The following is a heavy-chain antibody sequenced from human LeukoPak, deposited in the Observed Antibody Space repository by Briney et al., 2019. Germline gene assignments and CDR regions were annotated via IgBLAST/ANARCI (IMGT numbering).Heavy chain of an antibody. CDR3: ARVWDSSGSLASY. V-gene: IGHV1-2*02. J-gene: IGHJ4*02. Sequence: ASVKVSCKASGYTFTGYYIHWVRQAPGQGLEWMGWINPNSGGTNYAQKFQGRVTMTRDTSISTAYMELSRLRSDDTAVYYCARVWDSSGSLASYWGQGTLVTVSS. CDR2: INPNSGGT. D-gene: IGHD3-22*01. CDR1: GYTFTGYY.